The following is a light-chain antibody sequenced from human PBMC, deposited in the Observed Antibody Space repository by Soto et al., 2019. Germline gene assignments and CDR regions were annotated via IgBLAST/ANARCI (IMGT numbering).Light chain of an antibody. CDR3: QSNYIVPWA. CDR2: DAS. Sequence: DIQLTQSPSSLSASVGDRVTITCQASQDISNHLNWYQQKPGKAPNLLIYDASDLETGVPSRFSGGGSGKDFSLTIHSLQPDDFASYYCQSNYIVPWAFGQGTRVDIK. J-gene: IGKJ1*01. V-gene: IGKV1-33*01. CDR1: QDISNH.